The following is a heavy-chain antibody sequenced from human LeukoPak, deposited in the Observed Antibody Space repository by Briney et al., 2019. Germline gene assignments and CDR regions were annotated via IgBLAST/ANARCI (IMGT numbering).Heavy chain of an antibody. V-gene: IGHV1-18*04. J-gene: IGHJ5*02. D-gene: IGHD6-13*01. CDR3: ARAREGYSGSWYTWFDP. Sequence: ASVKVSCKASGYTFTSYGISWVRQAPGQGLEWMGWISAYNGNTNYAQKLQGRVTMTTDTSTSTAYMELRSLRSDDTAVYYCARAREGYSGSWYTWFDPWGQGTLVTVSS. CDR2: ISAYNGNT. CDR1: GYTFTSYG.